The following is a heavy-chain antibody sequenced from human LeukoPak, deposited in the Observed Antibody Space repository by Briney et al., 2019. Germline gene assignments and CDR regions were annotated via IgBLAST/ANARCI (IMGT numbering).Heavy chain of an antibody. V-gene: IGHV4-39*01. Sequence: SETLSLTCTVSGGSVSSSSHYWGWIRQPPGKGLEWIGSIYYSGDTYHNPSLKSRVTTSVDTSKSQFSLRLSSVTAADTAMFYCTRQAIVGRLPPLVWGQGILVTVSS. CDR2: IYYSGDT. CDR1: GGSVSSSSHY. J-gene: IGHJ4*02. CDR3: TRQAIVGRLPPLV. D-gene: IGHD2-21*01.